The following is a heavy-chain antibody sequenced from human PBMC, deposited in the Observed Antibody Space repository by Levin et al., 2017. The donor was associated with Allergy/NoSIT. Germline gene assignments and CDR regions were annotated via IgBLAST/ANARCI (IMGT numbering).Heavy chain of an antibody. CDR1: GYTFTGYY. D-gene: IGHD6-19*01. V-gene: IGHV1-2*02. Sequence: GESLKISCKASGYTFTGYYMHWVRQAPGQGLEWMGWINPNSGGTNYAQKFQGRVTMTRDTSISTAYMELSRLRSDDTAVYYCARAGGIAVAVDYWGQGTLVTVPS. CDR3: ARAGGIAVAVDY. CDR2: INPNSGGT. J-gene: IGHJ4*02.